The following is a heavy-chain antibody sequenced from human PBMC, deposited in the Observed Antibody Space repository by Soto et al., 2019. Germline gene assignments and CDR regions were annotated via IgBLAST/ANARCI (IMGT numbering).Heavy chain of an antibody. V-gene: IGHV4-4*02. CDR3: ARDETYYYDSSGYGSFDY. CDR2: IYHSGST. Sequence: SETLSLTCAVSGGSISSSNWWSWVRQPPGKGLEWIGEIYHSGSTNYNPSLKSRVTISVDKSKNQFSLKLSSVTAADTAVYYCARDETYYYDSSGYGSFDYWGQGTLVTVSS. CDR1: GGSISSSNW. J-gene: IGHJ4*02. D-gene: IGHD3-22*01.